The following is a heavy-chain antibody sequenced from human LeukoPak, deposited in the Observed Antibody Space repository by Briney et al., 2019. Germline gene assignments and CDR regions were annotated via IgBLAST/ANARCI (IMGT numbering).Heavy chain of an antibody. CDR3: ARDGSGYDSGWFDP. CDR1: GGSISGGGYY. Sequence: SETLSLTCTVSGGSISGGGYYWSWIRQHPGKGLEWIGYIYYSGSTYYNPSLKSRVTISVDTSKNQFSLKLSSVTAADTAVYYSARDGSGYDSGWFDPWGQGTLVTVSS. V-gene: IGHV4-31*03. CDR2: IYYSGST. D-gene: IGHD5-12*01. J-gene: IGHJ5*02.